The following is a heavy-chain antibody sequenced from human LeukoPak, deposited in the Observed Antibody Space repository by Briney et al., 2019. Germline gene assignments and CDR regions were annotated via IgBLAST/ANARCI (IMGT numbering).Heavy chain of an antibody. CDR1: GYTFTTYG. V-gene: IGHV1-3*01. Sequence: ASVTVSCKTSGYTFTTYGIHWVRQAPGQGLEWMGWINAGNGNTRYSQKFQGRVTITRDTSASTAYMEPSSLTAEDTAVVYCARGSWSDPWGQGTLVTVSS. CDR3: ARGSWSDP. CDR2: INAGNGNT. J-gene: IGHJ5*02.